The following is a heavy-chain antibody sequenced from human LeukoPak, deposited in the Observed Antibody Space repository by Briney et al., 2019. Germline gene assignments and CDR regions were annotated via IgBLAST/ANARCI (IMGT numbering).Heavy chain of an antibody. V-gene: IGHV1-2*02. CDR2: INPNSGGT. CDR3: ARDIIAIVGASGY. CDR1: GYTFTGYY. Sequence: ASVKVSCKASGYTFTGYYMHWVRQAPGQGLEWMGWINPNSGGTNYAQKFQGRVTMTRDTSISTAYMELSRLRSDDTAVCYCARDIIAIVGASGYWGQGTLVTVSS. D-gene: IGHD1-26*01. J-gene: IGHJ4*02.